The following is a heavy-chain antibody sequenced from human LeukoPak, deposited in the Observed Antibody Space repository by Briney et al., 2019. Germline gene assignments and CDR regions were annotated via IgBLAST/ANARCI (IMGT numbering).Heavy chain of an antibody. J-gene: IGHJ4*02. V-gene: IGHV4-30-4*01. CDR1: GGSISSGDYY. CDR3: ARGVGYSYGLAY. CDR2: IYYSGST. D-gene: IGHD5-18*01. Sequence: SETLSLTCTVSGGSISSGDYYWSWIRQPPGKGLEWIGYIYYSGSTYYNPSLKSRVTISVDRSKNQFSLKLSSVTAADTAVYYCARGVGYSYGLAYWGQGTLVTVSS.